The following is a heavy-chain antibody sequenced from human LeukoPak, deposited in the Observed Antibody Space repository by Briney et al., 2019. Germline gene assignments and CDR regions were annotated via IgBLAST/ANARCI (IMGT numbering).Heavy chain of an antibody. J-gene: IGHJ5*02. Sequence: GGSLRLSCAASGFTFSSYSMNWVRQAPGKGLEWVSSISSSSSYIYYADSVKGRFTISRDNAKNSLYLQMNSLRAEDTAVYYCARGHGYSYGPFVPWGQGTLVTVSS. CDR1: GFTFSSYS. D-gene: IGHD5-18*01. V-gene: IGHV3-21*01. CDR2: ISSSSSYI. CDR3: ARGHGYSYGPFVP.